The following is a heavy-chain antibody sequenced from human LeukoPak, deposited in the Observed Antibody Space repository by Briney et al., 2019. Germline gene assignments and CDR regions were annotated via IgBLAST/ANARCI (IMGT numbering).Heavy chain of an antibody. D-gene: IGHD6-19*01. Sequence: GESLKISCKGSGYSFTSYWIGWVRQMPGKGLEWMGIIYPGDSDTRYSPSFQGQVTISADKSISTAYLQWSSLKASDIAMYYCARRIAVAGIGYYDMDVWGQGTTVTVSS. CDR1: GYSFTSYW. V-gene: IGHV5-51*01. CDR3: ARRIAVAGIGYYDMDV. J-gene: IGHJ6*02. CDR2: IYPGDSDT.